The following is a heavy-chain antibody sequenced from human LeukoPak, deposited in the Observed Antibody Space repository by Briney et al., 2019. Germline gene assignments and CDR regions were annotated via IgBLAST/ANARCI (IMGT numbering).Heavy chain of an antibody. CDR3: ASAIAEDFYYYYMDV. Sequence: SETLSLTCTVSVGSISSSYWTWIRQPPGRGLDGMGYIYYSGSTNYNPSLKGRVTISVDTSKNQFSLNLSSVTAADTAVYYCASAIAEDFYYYYMDVWGKGTTVTVSS. CDR1: VGSISSSY. J-gene: IGHJ6*03. D-gene: IGHD1-14*01. V-gene: IGHV4-59*01. CDR2: IYYSGST.